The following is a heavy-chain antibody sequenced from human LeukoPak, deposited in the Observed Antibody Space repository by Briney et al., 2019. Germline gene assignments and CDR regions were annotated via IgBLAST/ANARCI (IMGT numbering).Heavy chain of an antibody. V-gene: IGHV1-18*01. Sequence: ASVKVSCKASGYTFTNYGISWVRQAPGQGLEWMGWINAYNGNTNYAQKLQGRVTMTTDTSTSTAYMELRSLRSDDTAVYYCAREHYSNYLFDYWGQGTLVTVSS. CDR1: GYTFTNYG. CDR3: AREHYSNYLFDY. J-gene: IGHJ4*02. CDR2: INAYNGNT. D-gene: IGHD4-11*01.